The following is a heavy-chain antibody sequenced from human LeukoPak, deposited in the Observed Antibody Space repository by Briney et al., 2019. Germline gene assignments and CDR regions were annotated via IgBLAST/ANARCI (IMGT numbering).Heavy chain of an antibody. CDR3: ARDSGYCTTTSCFHPFDS. D-gene: IGHD2-2*01. J-gene: IGHJ4*02. V-gene: IGHV1-2*02. Sequence: ASVKVSCMASGYTFTGYYMHWVRQAPGQGLEWMGWIIPNSGATKYAQKFQGRVTMTRDTSISTAYMELSGLRSDDTAVYYCARDSGYCTTTSCFHPFDSWGQGTLVTVSS. CDR1: GYTFTGYY. CDR2: IIPNSGAT.